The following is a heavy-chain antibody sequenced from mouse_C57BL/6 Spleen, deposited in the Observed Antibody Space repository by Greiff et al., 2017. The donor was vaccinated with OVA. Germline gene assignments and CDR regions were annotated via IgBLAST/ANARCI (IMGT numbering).Heavy chain of an antibody. Sequence: QVQLKQPGAELVKPGASVKLSCKASGYTFTSYWMHWVKQRPGQGLEWIGMIHPNSGSTNYNEKFKSKATLTVDESSSTAYMQLSSLTSEDSAVYYCASIYDGSVWGQGTTLTVSS. CDR2: IHPNSGST. V-gene: IGHV1-64*01. D-gene: IGHD2-3*01. CDR3: ASIYDGSV. CDR1: GYTFTSYW. J-gene: IGHJ2*01.